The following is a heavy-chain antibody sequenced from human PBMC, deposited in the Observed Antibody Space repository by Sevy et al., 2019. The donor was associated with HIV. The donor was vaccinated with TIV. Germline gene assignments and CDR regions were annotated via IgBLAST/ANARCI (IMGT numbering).Heavy chain of an antibody. Sequence: GGSLRLSCEASGFTFSCCAMTWVRQTPGKGLEWVSTIGGSGTSTFYADSVRGRFIISRDNSKNTLFLQMNSLRAEYTAVYFCAKRGNYDSRYWYFDLWGRGTLVTVSS. D-gene: IGHD3-22*01. CDR2: IGGSGTST. CDR3: AKRGNYDSRYWYFDL. J-gene: IGHJ2*01. CDR1: GFTFSCCA. V-gene: IGHV3-23*01.